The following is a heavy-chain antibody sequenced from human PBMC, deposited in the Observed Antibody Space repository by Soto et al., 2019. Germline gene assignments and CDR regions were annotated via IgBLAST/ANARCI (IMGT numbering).Heavy chain of an antibody. J-gene: IGHJ3*02. D-gene: IGHD6-13*01. CDR1: GFTFTSSA. CDR2: IVVGSGNT. CDR3: AAERLPGIAAAGPGDDAFDI. Sequence: ASVKVSCKASGFTFTSSAMQWVRQARGQRLEWIGWIVVGSGNTNYAQKFQERVTITRDMSTSTAYMELSSLRSEDTAVYYCAAERLPGIAAAGPGDDAFDIWGQGTMVTVSS. V-gene: IGHV1-58*02.